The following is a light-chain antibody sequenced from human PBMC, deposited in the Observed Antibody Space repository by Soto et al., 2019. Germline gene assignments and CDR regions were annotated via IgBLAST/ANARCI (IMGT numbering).Light chain of an antibody. CDR3: SSYAGSSARVV. CDR2: EGT. J-gene: IGLJ2*01. V-gene: IGLV2-23*01. CDR1: STDFENYNL. Sequence: QSVLTQPASVSXSPGQSITISCXRSSTDFENYNLVSWYQHCPDKAPKLIIYEGTKRPSEISDRFSGSESDTTASLIISGLQPEHEADYYCSSYAGSSARVVFGGGTKLPVL.